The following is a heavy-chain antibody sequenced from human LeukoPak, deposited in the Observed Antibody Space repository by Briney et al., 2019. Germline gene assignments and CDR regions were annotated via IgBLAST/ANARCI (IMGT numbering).Heavy chain of an antibody. CDR1: GYTFTGYY. V-gene: IGHV1-2*02. Sequence: EASVKVSCKASGYTFTGYYMHWVRQAPGQGLEWMGWISPNSGGTNYAQKFQGRVTMTRDTSISTAYMELSRLRSDDTAVYYCARVRWELLRPFDYWGQGTLVTVSS. CDR2: ISPNSGGT. J-gene: IGHJ4*02. CDR3: ARVRWELLRPFDY. D-gene: IGHD1-26*01.